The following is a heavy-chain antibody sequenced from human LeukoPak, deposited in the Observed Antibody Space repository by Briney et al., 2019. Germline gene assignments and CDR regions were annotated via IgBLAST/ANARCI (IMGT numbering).Heavy chain of an antibody. CDR2: INHSGST. J-gene: IGHJ4*02. Sequence: SESLSLTCAVYGGSFSGYYWSWIRQPPGKGLEWRGEINHSGSTNYNPSLKSRVTISVDTSKNQFSLKLSSVTAADTAMYYCARGESSGWYIYYFDYWGQGTLVTVSS. CDR3: ARGESSGWYIYYFDY. V-gene: IGHV4-34*01. CDR1: GGSFSGYY. D-gene: IGHD6-19*01.